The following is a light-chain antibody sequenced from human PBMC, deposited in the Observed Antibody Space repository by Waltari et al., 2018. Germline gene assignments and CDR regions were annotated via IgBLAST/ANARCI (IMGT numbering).Light chain of an antibody. Sequence: QSALTQPASVSGSPGQSITISCTGTSSDVGGYNFVSWYQQHPGKAPNLIIYEVTNRPRGVRNRFPGSNAGNPASLTISGLQAEDEADYYCNSYASSTTQVFGTGTKVVVL. V-gene: IGLV2-14*01. J-gene: IGLJ1*01. CDR3: NSYASSTTQV. CDR1: SSDVGGYNF. CDR2: EVT.